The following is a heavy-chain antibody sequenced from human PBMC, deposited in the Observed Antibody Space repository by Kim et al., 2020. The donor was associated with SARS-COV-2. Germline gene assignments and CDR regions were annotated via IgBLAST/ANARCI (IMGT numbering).Heavy chain of an antibody. CDR3: AAYYGSGSYCYDY. D-gene: IGHD3-10*01. CDR1: GGSFSGYY. Sequence: SETLSLTCAVYGGSFSGYYWSWIRQPPGKGLEWIGEINHSGSTNYNPSLKSRVTISVDTSKNQFSLKLSSVTAADTAVYYCAAYYGSGSYCYDYWGQGTLVTVSS. CDR2: INHSGST. V-gene: IGHV4-34*01. J-gene: IGHJ4*02.